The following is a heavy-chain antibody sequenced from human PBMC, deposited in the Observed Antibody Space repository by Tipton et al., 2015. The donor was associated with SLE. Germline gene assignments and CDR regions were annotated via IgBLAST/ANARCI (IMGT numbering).Heavy chain of an antibody. CDR1: GGSISSTGYY. CDR3: ARDKGYSGYVDY. CDR2: IYYSGST. V-gene: IGHV4-39*07. J-gene: IGHJ4*02. D-gene: IGHD1-26*01. Sequence: LRLSCTVSGGSISSTGYYWSWIRQPPGKGLEWIGSIYYSGSTYYNPSLKSRVTISVDTSKNQFSLKLSSVTAADTAVYYCARDKGYSGYVDYWGQGTLVTVSS.